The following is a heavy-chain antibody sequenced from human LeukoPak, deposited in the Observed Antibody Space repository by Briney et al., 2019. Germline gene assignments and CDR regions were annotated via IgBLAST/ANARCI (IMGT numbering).Heavy chain of an antibody. CDR1: GYTFTSYA. CDR2: ISADNGNT. D-gene: IGHD5-18*01. V-gene: IGHV1-18*01. J-gene: IGHJ4*02. CDR3: AREIGPIQLHLWGSAFDY. Sequence: ASVKVSCKASGYTFTSYAISWVRQAPGQGLEWMGWISADNGNTDYAQRFQGRLTVTRDTSTSTVYMELSSLSSEDTAVYYCAREIGPIQLHLWGSAFDYWGQGTLVTVSS.